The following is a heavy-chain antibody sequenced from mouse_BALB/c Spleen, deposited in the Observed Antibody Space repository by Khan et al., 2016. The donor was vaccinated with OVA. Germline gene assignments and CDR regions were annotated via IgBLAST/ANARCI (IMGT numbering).Heavy chain of an antibody. J-gene: IGHJ2*01. V-gene: IGHV5-17*02. D-gene: IGHD1-1*01. CDR2: ISSDSSTI. CDR3: ATSYFYGYYFDY. CDR1: GFTFTSYG. Sequence: EVELVESGGGLVQPGGSRKLSCAASGFTFTSYGMHWIRQAPEKGLEWVAYISSDSSTIYYADTVKGRFTISRDNPKNTLILQMTSLRSGDTAMYFCATSYFYGYYFDYWGQGTTLTVSS.